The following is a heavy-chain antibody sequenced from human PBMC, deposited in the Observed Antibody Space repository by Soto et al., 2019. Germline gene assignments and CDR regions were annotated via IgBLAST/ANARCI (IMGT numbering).Heavy chain of an antibody. J-gene: IGHJ6*02. CDR2: IWYDGSNK. V-gene: IGHV3-33*01. CDR1: GFTFSSYG. D-gene: IGHD2-2*01. CDR3: ARDLRDIVVVPAARLEDYYYYGMDV. Sequence: GGSLRLSCAASGFTFSSYGMHWVRQAPGKGLEWVAVIWYDGSNKYYADSVKGRFTISRDNSKNTLYLQMNSLRAEDTAVYYCARDLRDIVVVPAARLEDYYYYGMDVWGQGTTVTVSS.